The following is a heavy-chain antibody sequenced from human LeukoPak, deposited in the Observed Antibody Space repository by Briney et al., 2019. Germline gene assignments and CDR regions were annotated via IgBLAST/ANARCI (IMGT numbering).Heavy chain of an antibody. CDR2: IYSGAGT. V-gene: IGHV3-53*01. Sequence: GGSLRLSCAASGFTVSSNYMSWVRQAPGKGLEWVSVIYSGAGTHYADSVKGRFTISRDNSKNTLYLQMNSLRAEDTAVYYCAKAYATAGYYYDSSGYYYPLGAFDIWGQGTMVTVSS. D-gene: IGHD3-22*01. CDR1: GFTVSSNY. CDR3: AKAYATAGYYYDSSGYYYPLGAFDI. J-gene: IGHJ3*02.